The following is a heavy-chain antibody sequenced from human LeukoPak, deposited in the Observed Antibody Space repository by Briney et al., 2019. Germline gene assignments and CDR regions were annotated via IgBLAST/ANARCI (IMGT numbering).Heavy chain of an antibody. J-gene: IGHJ4*02. CDR2: INSDGSST. CDR1: GFTFSSYW. V-gene: IGHV3-74*01. D-gene: IGHD4-17*01. Sequence: GGSLRLSCAASGFTFSSYWMHWVRQAPGKGLVWVSRINSDGSSTSYADSVKGRFTISRDNAKNTLYLQMNSLRAEDTAVYYCVGEATVTTLDYWGQGTLVTVSS. CDR3: VGEATVTTLDY.